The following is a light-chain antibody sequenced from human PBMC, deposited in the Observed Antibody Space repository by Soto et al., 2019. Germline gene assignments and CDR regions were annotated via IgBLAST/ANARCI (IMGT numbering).Light chain of an antibody. V-gene: IGKV3-11*01. J-gene: IGKJ3*01. CDR2: GAS. CDR3: QQRSNWPRIT. CDR1: QSVSSN. Sequence: EIVLTQSPATLSLSPGERATLSCRASQSVSSNLAWYQQKPGQAPRLLIYGASNRATGIPASFSGSGSGTDFTLTISSLEPEDFAVYYCQQRSNWPRITFGPGTKVEIK.